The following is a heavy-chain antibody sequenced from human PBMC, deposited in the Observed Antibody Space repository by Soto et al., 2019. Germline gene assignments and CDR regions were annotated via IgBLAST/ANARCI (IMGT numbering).Heavy chain of an antibody. CDR1: GFTFSSYW. CDR3: VMVANPRYFDL. J-gene: IGHJ2*01. CDR2: INSDGSST. Sequence: PGGSLRLSCAASGFTFSSYWMHWFRQAPGKGLVWVSRINSDGSSTSYADSVKGRFTISRDNAKNTLYLQMNSLRAEDTAVYYCVMVANPRYFDLWGRGTLVTVSS. V-gene: IGHV3-74*01. D-gene: IGHD5-12*01.